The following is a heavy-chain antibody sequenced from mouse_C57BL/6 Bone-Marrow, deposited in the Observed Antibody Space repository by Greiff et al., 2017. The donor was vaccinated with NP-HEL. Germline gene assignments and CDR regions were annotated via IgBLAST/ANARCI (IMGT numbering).Heavy chain of an antibody. CDR2: IYPGSGST. D-gene: IGHD1-1*01. CDR3: ASSSFYYYGSSYAMDY. CDR1: GYTFTSYW. J-gene: IGHJ4*01. Sequence: VQLQQPGAELVKPGASVKMSCKASGYTFTSYWITWVKQRPGQGLEWIGDIYPGSGSTNYNEKFKSKATLTVDTSSSTAYMQLSSLTSEDSAVYYCASSSFYYYGSSYAMDYWGQGTSVTVSS. V-gene: IGHV1-55*01.